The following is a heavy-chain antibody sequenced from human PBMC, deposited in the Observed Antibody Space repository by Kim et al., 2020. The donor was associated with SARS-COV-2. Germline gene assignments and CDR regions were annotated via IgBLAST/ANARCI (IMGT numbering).Heavy chain of an antibody. V-gene: IGHV3-33*06. CDR3: AKGGYSYGYGYYYYGMDV. CDR2: IWYDGSNK. CDR1: GFTFSSYA. J-gene: IGHJ6*02. Sequence: GGSLRLSCAASGFTFSSYAMHWVRQAPGKGLEWVAVIWYDGSNKYYADSVKGRFTISRDNSKNTLYLQMNSLRAEDTAVYYCAKGGYSYGYGYYYYGMDVWGQGTTVTVSS. D-gene: IGHD5-18*01.